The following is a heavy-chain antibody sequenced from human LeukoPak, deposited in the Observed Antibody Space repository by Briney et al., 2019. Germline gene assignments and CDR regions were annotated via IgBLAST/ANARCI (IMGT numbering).Heavy chain of an antibody. Sequence: SETLSLTCTVSGGSISSYFWSWIRQPPGKGLEWIGYISYSGSTNYNPSLKSRVTISVDTSKNQFSLKLSSVTAADTAVYYCAREEVFGLFDYWGQGTLVTVSS. J-gene: IGHJ4*02. V-gene: IGHV4-59*01. D-gene: IGHD3/OR15-3a*01. CDR1: GGSISSYF. CDR2: ISYSGST. CDR3: AREEVFGLFDY.